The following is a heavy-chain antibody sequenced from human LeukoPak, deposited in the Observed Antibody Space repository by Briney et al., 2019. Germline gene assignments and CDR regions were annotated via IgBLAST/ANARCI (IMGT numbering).Heavy chain of an antibody. Sequence: PGGSLRVSCAASGFTFSSYAMSRVRQAPGKGLEWVSAISGSGGRTYYADSVKGRFTISRDNSKNTLYLQMNSLRAEDTAVYYCEKPHFIVVVAAALVLWGQGTLVTVSS. CDR2: ISGSGGRT. J-gene: IGHJ4*02. CDR1: GFTFSSYA. CDR3: EKPHFIVVVAAALVL. V-gene: IGHV3-23*01. D-gene: IGHD2-2*01.